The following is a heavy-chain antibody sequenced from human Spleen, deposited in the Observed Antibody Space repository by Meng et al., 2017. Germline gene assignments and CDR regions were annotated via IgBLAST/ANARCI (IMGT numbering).Heavy chain of an antibody. Sequence: ASVKVSCKASGYTFTGYYIHWARQAPGEGLEWMGRINPNSGGTNSAQKFQGRVTMTRDTSISTAYMELSRLRSDDTAVYYCAKVLFGFLRLDPLDYWGQGTLVTVSS. D-gene: IGHD2/OR15-2a*01. CDR3: AKVLFGFLRLDPLDY. CDR2: INPNSGGT. J-gene: IGHJ4*02. CDR1: GYTFTGYY. V-gene: IGHV1-2*06.